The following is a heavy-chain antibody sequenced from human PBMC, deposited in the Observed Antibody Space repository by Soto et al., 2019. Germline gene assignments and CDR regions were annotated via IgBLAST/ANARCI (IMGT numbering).Heavy chain of an antibody. CDR2: ISSGGGTT. V-gene: IGHV3-23*01. J-gene: IGHJ4*02. CDR3: ARETPYDIVPGYSKMYMDS. D-gene: IGHD3-9*01. CDR1: GFSFSIFA. Sequence: EVHLLESGGGFLQPGGSLRLSCAASGFSFSIFAMNWVRQAPGKGLEWVSTISSGGGTTLYADSVKGRFTISRDNAQKTLYLHMNNLRADDTAVYFCARETPYDIVPGYSKMYMDSWGPGTQVTV.